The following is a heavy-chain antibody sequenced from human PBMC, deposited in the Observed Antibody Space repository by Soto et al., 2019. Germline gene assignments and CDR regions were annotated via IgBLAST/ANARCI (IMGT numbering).Heavy chain of an antibody. J-gene: IGHJ4*02. CDR1: GYSFSSSW. D-gene: IGHD6-13*01. V-gene: IGHV5-51*01. Sequence: ESLKISCQASGYSFSSSWIGWVRQMPGKGLEWMGIIDPNDSQTIYSPSFQGQVTISADKSIDTAYLQWSSLKTSDTAMYYCARHAGNSWKGDYFDYWGQGAMVTVSS. CDR3: ARHAGNSWKGDYFDY. CDR2: IDPNDSQT.